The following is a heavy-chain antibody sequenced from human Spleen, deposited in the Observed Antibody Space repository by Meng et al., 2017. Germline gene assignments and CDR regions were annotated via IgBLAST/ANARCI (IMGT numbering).Heavy chain of an antibody. V-gene: IGHV4-31*03. CDR3: ARSPSGYTFDI. Sequence: QVQLQESGPGLVKPPPTLSLTCTVSGGSISSGGDYWSWIRQHPGKGLEWIGYIYYSGSTYYSPSLQSRVTMSMDTSENHFSLELSSVTAADTAVYYCARSPSGYTFDIWGQGTMVTVSS. D-gene: IGHD6-13*01. CDR1: GGSISSGGDY. J-gene: IGHJ3*02. CDR2: IYYSGST.